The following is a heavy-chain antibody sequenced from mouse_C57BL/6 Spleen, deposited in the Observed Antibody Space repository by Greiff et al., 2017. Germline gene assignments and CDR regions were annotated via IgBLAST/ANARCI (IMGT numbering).Heavy chain of an antibody. CDR1: GYTFTRYW. CDR3: ARRDEYVSFAY. J-gene: IGHJ3*01. CDR2: IDPSDSYT. V-gene: IGHV1-59*01. D-gene: IGHD5-1*01. Sequence: QVQLQQPGAELVRPGTSVKLSCKASGYTFTRYWMHWVKQRPGQGLEWIGVIDPSDSYTNYNQKFKGQATLTVDTSSSTAYMQLSSLTSEDSAVYYCARRDEYVSFAYWGQGTLVTVSA.